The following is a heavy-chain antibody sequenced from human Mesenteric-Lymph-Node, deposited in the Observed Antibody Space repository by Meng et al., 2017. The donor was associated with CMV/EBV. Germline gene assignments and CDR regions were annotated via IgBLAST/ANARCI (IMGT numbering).Heavy chain of an antibody. CDR2: IRDVGSEE. V-gene: IGHV3-7*01. CDR3: AGQGKFYYDSNNYHDAFDI. Sequence: GGSLRLSCAASGFTFSDYWMTWVRQAPGKGLEWVAKIRDVGSEEYYVDSVKGRFSISRDNAKNSLYLQMNSLRAEDSAVYYCAGQGKFYYDSNNYHDAFDIWGQGTTVTVSS. D-gene: IGHD3-22*01. CDR1: GFTFSDYW. J-gene: IGHJ3*02.